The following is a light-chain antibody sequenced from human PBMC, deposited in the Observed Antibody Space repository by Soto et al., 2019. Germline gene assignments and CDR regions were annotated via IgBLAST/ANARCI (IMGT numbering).Light chain of an antibody. CDR1: SSNIVAGYD. CDR2: GNS. CDR3: QSYDSSLSGSV. V-gene: IGLV1-40*01. J-gene: IGLJ2*01. Sequence: QSVLTQPPSVSGAPGQRVTISCTGSSSNIVAGYDIHWYQQLPGAAPKLLISGNSNRPSGVPDRFSGSKSGTSVSLAITGLQAEDEADYYCQSYDSSLSGSVFGGGTKLTVL.